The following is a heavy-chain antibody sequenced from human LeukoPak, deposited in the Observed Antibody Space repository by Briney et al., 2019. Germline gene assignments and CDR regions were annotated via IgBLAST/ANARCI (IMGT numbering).Heavy chain of an antibody. D-gene: IGHD3-22*01. CDR2: IYYSGST. V-gene: IGHV4-59*01. CDR3: AGDGPYYYDSSGLRSAFDI. J-gene: IGHJ3*02. Sequence: SETLSLTCSVSGGSISSYYWSWIRQPPGKGLEWIGDIYYSGSTNYNPSLKSRVTISGDTSKNQFSLKLSSVTAADTAVYSCAGDGPYYYDSSGLRSAFDIWGQGTMVTVSS. CDR1: GGSISSYY.